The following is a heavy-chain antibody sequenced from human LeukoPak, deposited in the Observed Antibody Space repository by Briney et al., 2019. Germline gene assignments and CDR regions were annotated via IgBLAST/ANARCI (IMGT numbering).Heavy chain of an antibody. D-gene: IGHD3-10*01. Sequence: SETLSLTCAVYGGSFSGYYWSWIRQPPGKGLEWIGEINHSGSTNYNPSLKSRVTISVDTSKNQFSLKLSSVTAADTAVYYCARRQGYGSGSYYNRGRYFDYWGQGTLVTVSS. V-gene: IGHV4-34*01. CDR3: ARRQGYGSGSYYNRGRYFDY. CDR1: GGSFSGYY. J-gene: IGHJ4*02. CDR2: INHSGST.